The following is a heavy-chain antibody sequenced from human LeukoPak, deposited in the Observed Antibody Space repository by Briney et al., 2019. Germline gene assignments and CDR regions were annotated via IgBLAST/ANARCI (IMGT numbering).Heavy chain of an antibody. CDR1: GGTFSSYA. Sequence: SVKVSCKASGGTFSSYATSWVRQAPGQGLEWMGRIIPIFGTANYAQKFQGRVTITTDESTSTAYMELSSLRSEDTAVYYCAREGIAAAGRRTPDYWGQGTLVTVSS. D-gene: IGHD6-13*01. CDR3: AREGIAAAGRRTPDY. CDR2: IIPIFGTA. J-gene: IGHJ4*02. V-gene: IGHV1-69*05.